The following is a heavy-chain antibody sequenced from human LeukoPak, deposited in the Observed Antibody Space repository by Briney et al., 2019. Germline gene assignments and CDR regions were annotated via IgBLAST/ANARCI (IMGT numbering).Heavy chain of an antibody. CDR3: AREGRSSGSYPYGMDV. V-gene: IGHV4-30-4*01. CDR2: IYYSGST. J-gene: IGHJ6*02. CDR1: GGSISSGDYY. D-gene: IGHD3-10*01. Sequence: SGTLSLTCTVSGGSISSGDYYWSWIRQPPGKGLEWIGYIYYSGSTYYNPSLKSRVTKSVDTSKNQFSLKLSSVTAADTAVYYCAREGRSSGSYPYGMDVWGQGTTVTVSS.